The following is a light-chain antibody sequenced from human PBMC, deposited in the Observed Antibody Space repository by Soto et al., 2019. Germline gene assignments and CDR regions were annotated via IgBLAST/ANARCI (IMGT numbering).Light chain of an antibody. CDR1: QSVNSN. CDR3: QESNNWPKT. J-gene: IGKJ1*01. CDR2: DAS. V-gene: IGKV3-15*01. Sequence: EIVMTQSPATLSVSPGETTTISCRASQSVNSNLAWYQQKPGQAPRLLISDASTRAAGLPARFSGSGSGTEFTLTISSLLSEDFAVYFCQESNNWPKTFGQGTKAEIK.